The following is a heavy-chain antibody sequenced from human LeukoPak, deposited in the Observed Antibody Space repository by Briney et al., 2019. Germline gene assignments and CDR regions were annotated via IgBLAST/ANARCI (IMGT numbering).Heavy chain of an antibody. Sequence: PSETLSLTCTVSGVSVSSGSYYWSWIRQPPGKGLEWIGYIYYSGSTNYNPSLKSRVTISIDTSKNQFSLKLTPVTAADTAVYYCASSKPQYSTGWYYFDYWGQGTLVTVSS. CDR1: GVSVSSGSYY. D-gene: IGHD6-19*01. J-gene: IGHJ4*02. CDR3: ASSKPQYSTGWYYFDY. CDR2: IYYSGST. V-gene: IGHV4-61*01.